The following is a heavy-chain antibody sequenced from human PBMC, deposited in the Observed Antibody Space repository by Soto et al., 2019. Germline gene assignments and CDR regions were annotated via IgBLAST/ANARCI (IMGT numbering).Heavy chain of an antibody. D-gene: IGHD2-8*01. CDR3: ARPKLNGVCCNNWFDP. V-gene: IGHV1-69*05. Sequence: SVKVSCKASGGTFSSYAISWVRQAPGQGLEWMGGIIPIFGTANYAQKFQGRVTMTRDTPIGTAYMELSRLRSDDTAVYYCARPKLNGVCCNNWFDPWGQGTLVTVSS. CDR2: IIPIFGTA. CDR1: GGTFSSYA. J-gene: IGHJ5*02.